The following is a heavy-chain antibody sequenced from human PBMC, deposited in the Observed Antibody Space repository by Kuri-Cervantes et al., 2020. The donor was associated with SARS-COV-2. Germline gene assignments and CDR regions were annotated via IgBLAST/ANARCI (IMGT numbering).Heavy chain of an antibody. J-gene: IGHJ4*02. CDR3: TKEKGNTYGFDY. CDR2: ISYDGGYE. CDR1: GFSFSNYA. V-gene: IGHV3-30*18. Sequence: GESLKISCAASGFSFSNYAMHWVRQAPGKGLEWVAIISYDGGYENYADSVQGRFTIARDNDKHTLYLQVNSVKTEDTAVYYCTKEKGNTYGFDYWGQGTLVTVSS. D-gene: IGHD5-18*01.